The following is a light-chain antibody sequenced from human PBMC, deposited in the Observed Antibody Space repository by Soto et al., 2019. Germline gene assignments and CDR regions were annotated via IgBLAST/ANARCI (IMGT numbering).Light chain of an antibody. Sequence: DIQMTQSPSTLSASVGERVIITCRASQNIGSSLAWYQQRPGRAPKLLIYDASDLRSGVPSRFSGSGSGTEFTLTISCLQSDDFATYYCQHYDSYSLWTFGQGTRVEVK. V-gene: IGKV1-5*01. CDR1: QNIGSS. CDR3: QHYDSYSLWT. J-gene: IGKJ1*01. CDR2: DAS.